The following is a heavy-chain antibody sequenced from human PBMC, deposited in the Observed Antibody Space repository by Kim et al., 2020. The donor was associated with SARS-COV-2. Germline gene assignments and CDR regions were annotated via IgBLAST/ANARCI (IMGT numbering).Heavy chain of an antibody. V-gene: IGHV4-31*02. Sequence: TYYNPSLKSRVTISVDTSKNQFSLKLSSVTAADTAVYYCARDRDYYGMDVWGQGTTVTVSS. J-gene: IGHJ6*02. CDR3: ARDRDYYGMDV. CDR2: T.